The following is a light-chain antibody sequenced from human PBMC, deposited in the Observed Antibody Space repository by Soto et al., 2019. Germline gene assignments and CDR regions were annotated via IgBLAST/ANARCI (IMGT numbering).Light chain of an antibody. V-gene: IGKV1-5*01. CDR1: QRISDW. J-gene: IGKJ4*01. Sequence: DIQMTQSPSTLSASVGDRVTITCRASQRISDWLAWYQQKPGKAPKLLIYDASGLESGVPSRFSGSGSGTEFTLTISSLQPDDFATYYCQQYNSYSLTFGGGTKVEIK. CDR2: DAS. CDR3: QQYNSYSLT.